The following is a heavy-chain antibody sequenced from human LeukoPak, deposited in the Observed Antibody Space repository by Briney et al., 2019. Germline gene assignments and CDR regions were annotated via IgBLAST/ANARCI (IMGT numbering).Heavy chain of an antibody. J-gene: IGHJ6*03. CDR2: INPSGGST. V-gene: IGHV1-46*01. D-gene: IGHD2-2*01. CDR1: GYTFTSYY. Sequence: ASVKVSCKASGYTFTSYYMHWVRRAPGQGLEWMGIINPSGGSTSYAQKSQGRVTMTRDTSTSTVYMELSSLRSEDTAVYYCARAMGDGYCSSTSCYYYYYYMDVWGKGTTVTVSS. CDR3: ARAMGDGYCSSTSCYYYYYYMDV.